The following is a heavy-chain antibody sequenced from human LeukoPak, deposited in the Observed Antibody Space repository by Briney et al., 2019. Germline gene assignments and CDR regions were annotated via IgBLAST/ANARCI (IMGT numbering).Heavy chain of an antibody. D-gene: IGHD5-12*01. CDR1: GYTFTSYY. CDR2: INPSGGST. CDR3: ARELGEGGYENYYFDY. J-gene: IGHJ4*02. Sequence: GASVKVSCKASGYTFTSYYMHWVRQAPGQGLEWMGIINPSGGSTSYAQKFQGRVTMTRDTSTSTVYMELSSLRSEDTAVYYCARELGEGGYENYYFDYWGQGTLVTVSS. V-gene: IGHV1-46*01.